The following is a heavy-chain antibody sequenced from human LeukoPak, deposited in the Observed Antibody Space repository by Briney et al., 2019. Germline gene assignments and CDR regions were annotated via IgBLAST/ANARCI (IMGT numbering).Heavy chain of an antibody. J-gene: IGHJ4*02. CDR1: GFTFTSYE. CDR3: AKARYYFDSSGYSGLDS. V-gene: IGHV3-23*01. CDR2: ISGRSGDT. Sequence: GGSLRLSCAASGFTFTSYEMTWVRQAPGKGLEWVSSISGRSGDTYYADSVKGRCTISRDNSKNTLYLEMNSLRAEDTAVYYCAKARYYFDSSGYSGLDSWGQGTLVTVSS. D-gene: IGHD3-22*01.